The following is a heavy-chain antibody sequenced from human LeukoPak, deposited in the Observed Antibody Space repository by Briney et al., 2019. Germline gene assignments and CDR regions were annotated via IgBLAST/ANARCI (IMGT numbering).Heavy chain of an antibody. V-gene: IGHV4-30-2*01. CDR1: GGSISSGGYY. CDR2: IYHSGST. D-gene: IGHD1-14*01. Sequence: SETLSLTCTVSGGSISSGGYYWSWIRQPPGKGLEWIGYIYHSGSTYYNPSLKSRVTISVDKSKNQFSLKLSSVTAADTAVYYCARKLGTQGIYWGQGTLVTVSS. J-gene: IGHJ4*02. CDR3: ARKLGTQGIY.